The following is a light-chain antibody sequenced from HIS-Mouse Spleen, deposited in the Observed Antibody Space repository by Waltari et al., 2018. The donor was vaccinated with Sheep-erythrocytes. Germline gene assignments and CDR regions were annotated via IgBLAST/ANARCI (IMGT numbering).Light chain of an antibody. CDR1: SSEVGSYNL. CDR3: CSYAGSSTPWV. V-gene: IGLV2-23*01. Sequence: QSALTQPASVSESPGQSITISCTGTSSEVGSYNLVSWYQQHPGKAPKLMIYEGSKRPSGVSIRCSGSKSGNTASLTIAVLQAEDGADYYCCSYAGSSTPWVFGGGTKLTVL. J-gene: IGLJ3*02. CDR2: EGS.